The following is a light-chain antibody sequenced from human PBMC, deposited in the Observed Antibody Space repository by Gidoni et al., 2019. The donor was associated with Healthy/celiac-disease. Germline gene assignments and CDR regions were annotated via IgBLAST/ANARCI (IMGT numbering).Light chain of an antibody. V-gene: IGKV3-11*01. CDR2: DAS. CDR3: QQRSNWPLT. J-gene: IGKJ4*01. Sequence: ELVLTQSPATLSLSPGERATLSCRASQSVSSYLAWYQQKPGQAPRLLIYDASNRATGIPARFSGSGSGTDFTLTISSLEPEDFAVYYCQQRSNWPLTFXXXTKVEIK. CDR1: QSVSSY.